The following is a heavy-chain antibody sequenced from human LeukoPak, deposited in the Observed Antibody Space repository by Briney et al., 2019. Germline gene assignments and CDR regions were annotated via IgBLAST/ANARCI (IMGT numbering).Heavy chain of an antibody. V-gene: IGHV3-30-3*01. CDR1: GFTFSSYA. CDR3: ARGARRITGTTGGFDY. CDR2: ISYDGSNK. J-gene: IGHJ4*02. D-gene: IGHD1-7*01. Sequence: PGGSLRLSCAASGFTFSSYATHWVRQAPAKGLEWVAVISYDGSNKYYADSVKGRFTISRDNSKNTLYLQMNSLRAEDTAVHYCARGARRITGTTGGFDYWGQGTLVTVSS.